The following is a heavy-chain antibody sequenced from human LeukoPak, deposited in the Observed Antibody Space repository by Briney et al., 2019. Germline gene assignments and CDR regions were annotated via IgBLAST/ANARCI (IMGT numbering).Heavy chain of an antibody. CDR2: IYYSGST. J-gene: IGHJ4*02. CDR3: VMGATLYYFDY. V-gene: IGHV4-59*01. Sequence: PSESLSLTCTVSGDSISSYYWSWIRQPPGKGLEWIGYIYYSGSTNYNPSLKSRVTISVDASKNQFSLKLSSVTAADTAVYYCVMGATLYYFDYWGQGTLVTVSS. CDR1: GDSISSYY. D-gene: IGHD1-26*01.